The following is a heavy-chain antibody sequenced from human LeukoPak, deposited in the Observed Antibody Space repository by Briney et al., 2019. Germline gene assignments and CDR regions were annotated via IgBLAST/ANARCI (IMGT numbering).Heavy chain of an antibody. Sequence: SETLSLTCAVYRGSFSGYYWSWLRQPPGTGLEWIGEINHGGSTNYNPSLKSRVTISIDTSKNQFSLKLSSVTAADTAVYYCAGGYSYGSTYYYMDVWGKGTTVTISS. CDR3: AGGYSYGSTYYYMDV. J-gene: IGHJ6*03. V-gene: IGHV4-34*01. CDR1: RGSFSGYY. D-gene: IGHD5-18*01. CDR2: INHGGST.